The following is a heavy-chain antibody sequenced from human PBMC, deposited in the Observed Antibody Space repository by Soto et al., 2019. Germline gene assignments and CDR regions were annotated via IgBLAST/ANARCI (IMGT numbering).Heavy chain of an antibody. Sequence: QVQLQESGPGLVKPSQTLSLTCTVSGGSISSGGYYWNWIRQHPGKGLEWIGYIYYSGSTYYNPSLKSRVTIAVDTSKNQFSLKLSSVTAADTAVYYCARSFEWDWFDPWGQGTLVTVSS. J-gene: IGHJ5*02. CDR2: IYYSGST. V-gene: IGHV4-31*03. CDR3: ARSFEWDWFDP. D-gene: IGHD3-9*01. CDR1: GGSISSGGYY.